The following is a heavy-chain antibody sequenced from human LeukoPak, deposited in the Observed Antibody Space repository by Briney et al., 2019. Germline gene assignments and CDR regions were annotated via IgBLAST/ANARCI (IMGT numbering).Heavy chain of an antibody. V-gene: IGHV4-31*03. D-gene: IGHD6-6*01. CDR3: ARDQGPARRFDP. CDR1: GGSISSGGYY. J-gene: IGHJ5*02. Sequence: SETLSLTCTVSGGSISSGGYYWSWIHQHPGTGLEWIGYIYYSGSTYYNPSLKSRVTISVDTSNNQFSLKLSSVTAADTAVYYCARDQGPARRFDPWGQGTLVTVSS. CDR2: IYYSGST.